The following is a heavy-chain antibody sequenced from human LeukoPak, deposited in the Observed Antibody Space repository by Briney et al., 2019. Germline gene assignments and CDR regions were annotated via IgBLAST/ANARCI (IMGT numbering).Heavy chain of an antibody. Sequence: ASVKVSCKASGFTFTGYYLHWVRQAPGQGLEWMGWINPNSDGTNYAQKFQGRVTFTKDTSASTASMELSSLRSEDTAMYYCARERAVGATTSWFDPWGQGTLVTVSS. J-gene: IGHJ5*02. V-gene: IGHV1-2*02. CDR2: INPNSDGT. D-gene: IGHD1-26*01. CDR3: ARERAVGATTSWFDP. CDR1: GFTFTGYY.